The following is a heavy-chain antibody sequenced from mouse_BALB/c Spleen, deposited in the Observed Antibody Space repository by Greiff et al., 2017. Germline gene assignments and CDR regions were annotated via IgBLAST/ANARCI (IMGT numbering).Heavy chain of an antibody. Sequence: EVQLQQSGPELVKPGASVKISCKASGYSFTDYIMLWVKQSHGKSLEWIGNINPYYGSTSYNLKFKGKATLTVDKSSSTAYMQLNSLTSEDSAVYYCARGGIYYDYSAWFAYWGQGTLVTVSA. V-gene: IGHV1-39*01. CDR2: INPYYGST. J-gene: IGHJ3*01. CDR1: GYSFTDYI. D-gene: IGHD2-4*01. CDR3: ARGGIYYDYSAWFAY.